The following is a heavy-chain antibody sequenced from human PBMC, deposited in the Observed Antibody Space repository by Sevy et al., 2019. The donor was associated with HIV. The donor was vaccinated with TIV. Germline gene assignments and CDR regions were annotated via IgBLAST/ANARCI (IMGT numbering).Heavy chain of an antibody. J-gene: IGHJ4*02. Sequence: GGSLRLSCVASGFTFSSYSMNWVRQAPGKGLEWVSYISSSSRSIYYADSVRGRFTISRDKAKNSLYLQMNSLRDEDTGVDYCARGVGYCCGDCYRAFDSWGQGTLVTVSS. CDR2: ISSSSRSI. CDR3: ARGVGYCCGDCYRAFDS. CDR1: GFTFSSYS. V-gene: IGHV3-48*02. D-gene: IGHD2-21*02.